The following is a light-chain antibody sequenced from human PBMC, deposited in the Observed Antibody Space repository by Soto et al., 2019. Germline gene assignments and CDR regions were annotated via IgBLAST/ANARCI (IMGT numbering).Light chain of an antibody. J-gene: IGKJ1*01. V-gene: IGKV2-28*01. Sequence: DIVMTQSPLSLPVTPGEPSSISCRSGQSLRHSNGYNYLDWYLQKPGQSPQLLIYLGSNRASGVPDRFSGSGSGTDFTLKISRVEAEDVGVYYCMQALQTPPWTFGQGTKVDIK. CDR3: MQALQTPPWT. CDR1: QSLRHSNGYNY. CDR2: LGS.